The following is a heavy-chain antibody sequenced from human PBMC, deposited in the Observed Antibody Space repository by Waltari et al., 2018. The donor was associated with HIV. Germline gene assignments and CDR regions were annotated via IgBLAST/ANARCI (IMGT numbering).Heavy chain of an antibody. J-gene: IGHJ5*02. CDR1: GTSFSGYY. V-gene: IGHV4-34*01. Sequence: QVQLQQWGTGLLKPSGTLSLRCAIYGTSFSGYYWSRIRQSPALGLEWIGEVSHSGDTNYNPSFAGRVSISADISKNQLSLNLTSLTAADTGVYFCARGSQHHDHWGQGTPVTVSS. CDR3: ARGSQHHDH. CDR2: VSHSGDT.